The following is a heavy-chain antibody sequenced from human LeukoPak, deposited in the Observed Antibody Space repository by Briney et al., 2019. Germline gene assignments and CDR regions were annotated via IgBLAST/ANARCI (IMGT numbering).Heavy chain of an antibody. D-gene: IGHD3-22*01. J-gene: IGHJ3*02. Sequence: PSETLSLTCTVSGGSISSYYWSWIRQPPGKGLEWIGYVYYSGSTNYNPSLKSRVTISVDTSKNQFSLKLSSVTAADTAVYYCARERHYYDLDISDYLRPPRAFDIWGQGTMVTVSS. CDR1: GGSISSYY. V-gene: IGHV4-59*01. CDR2: VYYSGST. CDR3: ARERHYYDLDISDYLRPPRAFDI.